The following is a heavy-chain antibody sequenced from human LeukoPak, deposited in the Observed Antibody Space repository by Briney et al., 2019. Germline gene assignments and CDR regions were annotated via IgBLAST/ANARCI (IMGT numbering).Heavy chain of an antibody. D-gene: IGHD6-13*01. CDR2: ISYDGSNK. V-gene: IGHV3-30*03. Sequence: PGRSLRLSCAASGFTFSSYGMHWVRQAPGKGLEWVAVISYDGSNKYYADSVKGRFTISRDNSKNTLYLQMNSLRAEDTAVYYCARRSWRYYFDYWGQGTLVTVSS. J-gene: IGHJ4*02. CDR1: GFTFSSYG. CDR3: ARRSWRYYFDY.